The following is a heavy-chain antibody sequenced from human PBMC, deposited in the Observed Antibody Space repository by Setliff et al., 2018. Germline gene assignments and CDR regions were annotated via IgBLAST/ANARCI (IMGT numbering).Heavy chain of an antibody. CDR3: ARAAVDYDFWSGYYGLDYYYRDV. CDR1: GGSISSSNYF. CDR2: VYYSGSA. D-gene: IGHD3-3*01. V-gene: IGHV4-39*07. J-gene: IGHJ6*03. Sequence: SETLSLTCTVSGGSISSSNYFWGWIRQSPRKGLEWIGSVYYSGSAYYNPPLRSRASISVDTSKNQFSLKLSSVTAADTAVYYCARAAVDYDFWSGYYGLDYYYRDVWGKGTTVTVSS.